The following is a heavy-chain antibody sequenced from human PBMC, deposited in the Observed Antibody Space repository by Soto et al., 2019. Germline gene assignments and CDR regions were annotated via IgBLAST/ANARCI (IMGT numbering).Heavy chain of an antibody. V-gene: IGHV4-59*08. Sequence: AETLSLTCTVSGGSMSRYYWSWIRQPPGKGLEWIGYIYYTGSTNYNPSLKSRVTISVDTSKNQFSLKLSSVTAADTAVYYCARLVDTAMVAYFDYWGQGTLVTVSS. D-gene: IGHD5-18*01. CDR2: IYYTGST. CDR1: GGSMSRYY. J-gene: IGHJ4*02. CDR3: ARLVDTAMVAYFDY.